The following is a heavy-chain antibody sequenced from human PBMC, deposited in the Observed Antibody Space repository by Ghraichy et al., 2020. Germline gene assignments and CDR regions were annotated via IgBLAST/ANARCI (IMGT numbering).Heavy chain of an antibody. CDR2: INYVGVT. CDR3: ARGRYCGGGACYPRPSSFDY. CDR1: GGSIGGYY. D-gene: IGHD2-15*01. V-gene: IGHV4-34*01. Sequence: SETLSLTCSVYGGSIGGYYWSWIRHSPGQGLEWIGEINYVGVTIYNPSLESRVTISLDTYNNQFSLSLASVTAADTALYFCARGRYCGGGACYPRPSSFDYGGQGIAVTVSS. J-gene: IGHJ4*02.